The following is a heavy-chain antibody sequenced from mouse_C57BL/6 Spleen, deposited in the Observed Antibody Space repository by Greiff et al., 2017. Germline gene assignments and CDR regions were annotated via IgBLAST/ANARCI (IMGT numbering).Heavy chain of an antibody. CDR1: GYSFTDYN. CDR3: ARADGYYGSAMDY. D-gene: IGHD2-3*01. V-gene: IGHV1-39*01. CDR2: INPNYGTT. J-gene: IGHJ4*01. Sequence: VHVKQSGPELVKPGASVKISCKASGYSFTDYNMNWVKQSNGKSLECIGVINPNYGTTSYNQKFKGKATLTVDQSSSTAYMQLNSLTSEDSAVYYCARADGYYGSAMDYWGQGTSVTVSS.